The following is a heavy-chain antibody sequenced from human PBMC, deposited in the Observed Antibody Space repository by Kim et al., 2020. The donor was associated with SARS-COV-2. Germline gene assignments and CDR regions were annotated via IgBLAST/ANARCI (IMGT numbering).Heavy chain of an antibody. J-gene: IGHJ5*02. D-gene: IGHD6-13*01. Sequence: GGSLRLSCAASGFTFSSYGMHWVRQAPGKGLEWVAVIWYDGSNKYYADSVKGRFTISRDNSKNTLYLQMNSLRAEDTAVYYCARDGQQQLVHRWFDPWGQGTLVTVSS. V-gene: IGHV3-33*01. CDR1: GFTFSSYG. CDR3: ARDGQQQLVHRWFDP. CDR2: IWYDGSNK.